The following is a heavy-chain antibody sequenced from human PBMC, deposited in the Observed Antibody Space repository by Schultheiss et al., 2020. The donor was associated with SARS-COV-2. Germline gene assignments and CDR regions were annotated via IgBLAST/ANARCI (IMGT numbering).Heavy chain of an antibody. CDR1: GFSLSTSGVG. Sequence: SGPTLVKPTQTLTLTCTFSGFSLSTSGVGVGWIRQPPGKALEWLALIYWNDDKRYSPSLKSRLTITKDTSKNQVVLTMTNMDPVDTATYYCAHNYRGYIYGYGAFDIWGQGTMVTVSS. CDR3: AHNYRGYIYGYGAFDI. V-gene: IGHV2-5*01. D-gene: IGHD5-18*01. J-gene: IGHJ3*02. CDR2: IYWNDDK.